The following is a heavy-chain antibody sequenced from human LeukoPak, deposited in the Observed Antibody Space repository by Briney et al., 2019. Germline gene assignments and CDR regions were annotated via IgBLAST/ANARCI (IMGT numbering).Heavy chain of an antibody. Sequence: ASVKVSCKASGYTFTSYAMHCVRQTPGQRLGWMGWINAGNGNTKYSQKFQGRVTITRDTSASTAYMELSSLRSEDTAVYYCARDGVVAATHVEGMDVWGKGTTVTVSS. D-gene: IGHD2-15*01. CDR2: INAGNGNT. V-gene: IGHV1-3*01. CDR3: ARDGVVAATHVEGMDV. J-gene: IGHJ6*04. CDR1: GYTFTSYA.